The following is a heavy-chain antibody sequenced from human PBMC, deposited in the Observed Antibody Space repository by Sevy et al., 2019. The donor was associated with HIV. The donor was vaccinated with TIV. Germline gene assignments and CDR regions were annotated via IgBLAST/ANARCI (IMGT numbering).Heavy chain of an antibody. CDR3: AREIIGYGSGRFFDY. J-gene: IGHJ4*02. V-gene: IGHV4-59*13. CDR1: GGSISNYY. D-gene: IGHD3-10*01. CDR2: IYYSGTA. Sequence: SETLSLTCTVSGGSISNYYWSWIRQPPGKGLEWIGYIYYSGTANYNPSLTSRVTISVDTSKNQFSLKLNSLTAADTAVYYCAREIIGYGSGRFFDYWGQGSLVTVSS.